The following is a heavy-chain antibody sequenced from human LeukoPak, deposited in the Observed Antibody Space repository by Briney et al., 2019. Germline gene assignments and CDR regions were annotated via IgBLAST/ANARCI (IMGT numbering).Heavy chain of an antibody. CDR3: TRKGGDYYYDY. CDR1: GFAFSTYG. D-gene: IGHD1-26*01. J-gene: IGHJ4*02. Sequence: PGGSLRLSCAASGFAFSTYGMPWVRQAPGEGLEWVAVISFDGSVKYYADSVKGRFTISRDNSQNTLYLQMNSLRGDDTAVYYCTRKGGDYYYDYWGQGTLVTVSS. CDR2: ISFDGSVK. V-gene: IGHV3-30*19.